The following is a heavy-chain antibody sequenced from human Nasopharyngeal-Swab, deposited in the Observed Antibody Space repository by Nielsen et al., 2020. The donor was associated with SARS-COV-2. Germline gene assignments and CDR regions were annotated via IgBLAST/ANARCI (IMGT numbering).Heavy chain of an antibody. D-gene: IGHD4-17*01. J-gene: IGHJ4*02. CDR1: GDSISRGDYF. CDR2: VFYTGSA. V-gene: IGHV4-30-4*08. CDR3: ARDGENYGDPFDY. Sequence: SETLSLTCTVSGDSISRGDYFWSWIRQPPGKGLEWIGYVFYTGSAYYNPSLQSRISISVDTSKSQFSLELRSVTAADTAVYYCARDGENYGDPFDYWGQGILVTVSS.